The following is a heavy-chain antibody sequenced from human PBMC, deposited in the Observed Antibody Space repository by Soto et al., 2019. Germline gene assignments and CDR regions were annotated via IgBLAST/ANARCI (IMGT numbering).Heavy chain of an antibody. CDR3: AKARYFDSTGYLYYFDY. Sequence: EVQLLESGGGLAQPGASLRLSCAASGFTFSNYAMSWVRQAPGKGLEWVSSITGSGDYTYYADSVKGRFTISRDNSKNTLYLQMKSLRAGDTAVYYCAKARYFDSTGYLYYFDYRGQGTLITVSS. J-gene: IGHJ4*02. CDR2: ITGSGDYT. V-gene: IGHV3-23*01. CDR1: GFTFSNYA. D-gene: IGHD3-22*01.